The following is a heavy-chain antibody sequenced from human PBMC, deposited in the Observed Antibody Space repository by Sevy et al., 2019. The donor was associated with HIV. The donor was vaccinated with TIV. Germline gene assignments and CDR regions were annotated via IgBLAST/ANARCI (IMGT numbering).Heavy chain of an antibody. Sequence: GGSLRLSCAASGFTFSSHWMSWVRQAPGKGLGWVANINQDGSAKYYVDSVKGRFTISRDNAKNSLSLQMNSLRAEDTAVYYCARDTGGIGMDVWGQGTTVTVSS. D-gene: IGHD6-13*01. CDR3: ARDTGGIGMDV. J-gene: IGHJ6*02. V-gene: IGHV3-7*01. CDR2: INQDGSAK. CDR1: GFTFSSHW.